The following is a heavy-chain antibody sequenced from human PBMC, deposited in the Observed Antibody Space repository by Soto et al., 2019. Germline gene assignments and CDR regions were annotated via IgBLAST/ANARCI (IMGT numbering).Heavy chain of an antibody. V-gene: IGHV3-72*01. CDR2: TRNKANSYTT. CDR3: ARTYTPYCTNGVCYAFDI. CDR1: GFTFSDHY. D-gene: IGHD2-8*01. J-gene: IGHJ3*02. Sequence: EVQLVESGGGLVQPGGSLRLSCAASGFTFSDHYMDWVRQAPGKGLEWVGRTRNKANSYTTEYAASVKGRFTISRDDSKHSRYLQMNSLKTEDTAVYYCARTYTPYCTNGVCYAFDIWGQGTMVTVSS.